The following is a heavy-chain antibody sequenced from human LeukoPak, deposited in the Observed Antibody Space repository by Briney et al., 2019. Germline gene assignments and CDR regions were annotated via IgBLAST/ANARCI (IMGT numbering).Heavy chain of an antibody. D-gene: IGHD5-18*01. Sequence: PGGSLRLSCAASGFTFSHYNMNWVRQAPGKGLEWVSYITGSRSSIYYADSVRGRFTISRDNAKNSLYLQMNSLRAEDTSVYYCVRADGNYGYVFDFWGQGTPVTVSS. CDR2: ITGSRSSI. CDR3: VRADGNYGYVFDF. CDR1: GFTFSHYN. V-gene: IGHV3-48*04. J-gene: IGHJ4*02.